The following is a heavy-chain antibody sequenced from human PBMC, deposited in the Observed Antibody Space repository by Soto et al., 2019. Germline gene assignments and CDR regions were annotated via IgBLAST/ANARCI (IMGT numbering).Heavy chain of an antibody. V-gene: IGHV1-58*01. CDR2: IVVGSGNT. J-gene: IGHJ3*02. CDR3: AAPRSYYYDSSGLDAFDI. Sequence: SVKVSCKASGFTFTSSAVQWVRQARGQRLVWIGWIVVGSGNTNYAQKFQERVTITRDMSTSTAYMELSSLRSEDTAVYYCAAPRSYYYDSSGLDAFDIWGQGTMVTVSS. D-gene: IGHD3-22*01. CDR1: GFTFTSSA.